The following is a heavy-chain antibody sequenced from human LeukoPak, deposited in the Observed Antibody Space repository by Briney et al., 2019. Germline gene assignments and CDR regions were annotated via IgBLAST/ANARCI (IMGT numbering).Heavy chain of an antibody. D-gene: IGHD7-27*01. Sequence: TGGSLRLSCAASGFTFSSYSMNWVRQAPGKGLEWVSYISSSSSTIYYADSVKGRFTISRDNAKNSLYLQMNSLRAEDTAVYYCASFYWGESNYWGQGTLVTVSS. CDR3: ASFYWGESNY. V-gene: IGHV3-48*01. CDR2: ISSSSSTI. J-gene: IGHJ4*02. CDR1: GFTFSSYS.